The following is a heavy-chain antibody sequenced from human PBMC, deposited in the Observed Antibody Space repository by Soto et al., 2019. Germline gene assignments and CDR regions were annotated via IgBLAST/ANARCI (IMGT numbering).Heavy chain of an antibody. Sequence: PSETLSLTCTVSGGSISSYYWSWIRQPPGKGLEWIGYIYYSGSTNYNPSLKSRVTISVDTSKNQFSLKLSSVTAADTAVYYCARDLGDDILTGYPTSWFDPRGQGTLVTVSS. D-gene: IGHD3-9*01. CDR1: GGSISSYY. V-gene: IGHV4-59*01. J-gene: IGHJ5*02. CDR2: IYYSGST. CDR3: ARDLGDDILTGYPTSWFDP.